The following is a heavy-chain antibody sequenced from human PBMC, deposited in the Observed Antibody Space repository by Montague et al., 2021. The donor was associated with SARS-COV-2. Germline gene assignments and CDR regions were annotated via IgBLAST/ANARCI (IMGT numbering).Heavy chain of an antibody. CDR2: IYYSGTT. D-gene: IGHD3-10*01. V-gene: IGHV4-39*02. CDR3: ARGMIRGVTTPFDY. J-gene: IGHJ4*02. Sequence: SETLSLTCSDSSGSIISSGYYWGWIRQPPGKELEWIGNIYYSGTTYYNPSLQSRGTISVDTSKNHLSLRLSSMTAADTAVYFCARGMIRGVTTPFDYWGQGSQVTVSS. CDR1: SGSIISSGYY.